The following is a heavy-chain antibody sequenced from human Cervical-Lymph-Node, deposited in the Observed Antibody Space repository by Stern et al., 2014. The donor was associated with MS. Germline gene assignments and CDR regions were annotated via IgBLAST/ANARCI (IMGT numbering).Heavy chain of an antibody. CDR2: INPSNGAT. D-gene: IGHD6-13*01. J-gene: IGHJ5*02. V-gene: IGHV1-2*06. CDR1: GYNFRGYY. Sequence: VQLVESGAEVKKPGASLKVSCKASGYNFRGYYIHWVRQAPGQGLEWVGRINPSNGATKYAQKFQGRVTMTRDTSSSTAYLEVSELRSDDTAMFYCARGLGLASALENWLDPWGQGTLVSVSS. CDR3: ARGLGLASALENWLDP.